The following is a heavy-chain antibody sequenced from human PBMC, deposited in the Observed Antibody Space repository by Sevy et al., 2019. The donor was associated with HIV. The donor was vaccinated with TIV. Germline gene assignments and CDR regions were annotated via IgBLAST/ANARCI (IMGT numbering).Heavy chain of an antibody. CDR2: ISSSGSTI. V-gene: IGHV3-11*01. CDR3: ARRYYYDSSGYFHFDY. J-gene: IGHJ4*02. Sequence: GSLRLSCAASGFTFSDYYMSWIRQAPGKGLEWVSYISSSGSTIYYADSVKGRFTISRDNAKNSLYLQMNSLRAEDTAVYYCARRYYYDSSGYFHFDYWGQGTLVTVSS. CDR1: GFTFSDYY. D-gene: IGHD3-22*01.